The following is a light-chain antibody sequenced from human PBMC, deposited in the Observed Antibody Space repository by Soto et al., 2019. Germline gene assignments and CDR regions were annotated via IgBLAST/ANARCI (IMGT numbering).Light chain of an antibody. CDR1: SSNIGSNT. CDR2: SNN. J-gene: IGLJ2*01. V-gene: IGLV1-44*01. Sequence: QSVLTQPPSASGTPGQRVTISCSGSSSNIGSNTVNWYQQLPGTAPKLLIYSNNQRPSGVPDRFSGSKSGTSASLAISGLQSEDEADYYCAAWDDSLNGLYVVFCGGTMLTVL. CDR3: AAWDDSLNGLYVV.